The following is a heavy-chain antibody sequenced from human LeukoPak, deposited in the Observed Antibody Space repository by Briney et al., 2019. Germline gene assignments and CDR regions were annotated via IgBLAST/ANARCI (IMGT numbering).Heavy chain of an antibody. J-gene: IGHJ6*03. CDR3: ASIDSSTYYYYYYMDV. CDR1: LGTFSSYA. V-gene: IGHV1-69*05. Sequence: ASVKVSCKASLGTFSSYAISGVGQAPGHGLEWMGGIIPIFGTANHVQKFQGRVTMTTDESTSTAYMELSSLRSEDTAVYYCASIDSSTYYYYYYMDVCGKGTTVTVSS. D-gene: IGHD3-22*01. CDR2: IIPIFGTA.